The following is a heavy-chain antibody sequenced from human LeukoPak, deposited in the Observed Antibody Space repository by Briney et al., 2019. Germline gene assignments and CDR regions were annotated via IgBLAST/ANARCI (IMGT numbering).Heavy chain of an antibody. CDR2: IISILGIA. D-gene: IGHD3-3*01. V-gene: IGHV1-69*04. Sequence: SVKVSCKASGGTSSSYAISWVRQAPGQGLEWMGRIISILGIANYAQKFQGRVTITADKSTSTAYMELSSLRSEDTAVYYCARASDPYDFWTINWFDPWGQGTLVTVSS. CDR3: ARASDPYDFWTINWFDP. CDR1: GGTSSSYA. J-gene: IGHJ5*02.